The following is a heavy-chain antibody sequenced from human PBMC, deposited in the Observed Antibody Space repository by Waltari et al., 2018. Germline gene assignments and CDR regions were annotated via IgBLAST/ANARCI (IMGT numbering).Heavy chain of an antibody. Sequence: QVQLVQSGAEVKKPGSSVRVSCKASGGTFNDYAITWVRQAPGQGLEWMGGVIPTLGIENYGHKFQGRVTITADGSTSTAYMDLSSLTSEDTAVYYCARGDGSYWARLDHWGQGTLVTVSS. CDR1: GGTFNDYA. V-gene: IGHV1-69*04. J-gene: IGHJ4*02. CDR2: VIPTLGIE. D-gene: IGHD1-26*01. CDR3: ARGDGSYWARLDH.